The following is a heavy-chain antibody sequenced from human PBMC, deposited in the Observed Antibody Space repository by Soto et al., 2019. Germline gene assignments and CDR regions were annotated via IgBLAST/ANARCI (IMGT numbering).Heavy chain of an antibody. CDR1: GGTFSSYA. CDR3: AQTLGLAAAGPGRFDL. D-gene: IGHD6-25*01. CDR2: IIPPFGRA. V-gene: IGHV1-69*12. Sequence: QVQLVQSGAEVKKPGSSVKVSCKASGGTFSSYAISWVRQAPGQGLEWMGGIIPPFGRANYAQKFKGRVTITAAASTSTAYMELSSLRSEDTAVYYCAQTLGLAAAGPGRFDLWGRGTLVTVSS. J-gene: IGHJ2*01.